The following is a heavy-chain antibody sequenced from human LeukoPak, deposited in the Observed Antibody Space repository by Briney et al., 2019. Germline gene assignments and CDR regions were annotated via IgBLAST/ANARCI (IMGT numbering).Heavy chain of an antibody. CDR1: GFTFFTYG. CDR3: ARGWHASSWLSEF. D-gene: IGHD6-13*01. Sequence: GSLGLSCAASGFTFFTYGMHWVRQAPGKGLEWVAFIRYDGSNKYYADSVEGRFTVSRDNSKNTMYLQMNSLRAEDTAVYYCARGWHASSWLSEFWGQGTLVTVSS. V-gene: IGHV3-30*02. J-gene: IGHJ4*02. CDR2: IRYDGSNK.